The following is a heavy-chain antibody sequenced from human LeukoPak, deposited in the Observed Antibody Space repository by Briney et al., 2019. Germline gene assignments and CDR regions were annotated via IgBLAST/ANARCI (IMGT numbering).Heavy chain of an antibody. V-gene: IGHV1-69*04. Sequence: SVKVSCKASGGTFSSYTISRVRQAPGQGLEWMGRIIPILGIANYAQKFQGRVTITADKSTSTAYMELSSLRSEDTAVYYCARERCSSTSCYRPYYYMDVWGKGTTVTVSS. CDR3: ARERCSSTSCYRPYYYMDV. D-gene: IGHD2-2*02. CDR1: GGTFSSYT. CDR2: IIPILGIA. J-gene: IGHJ6*03.